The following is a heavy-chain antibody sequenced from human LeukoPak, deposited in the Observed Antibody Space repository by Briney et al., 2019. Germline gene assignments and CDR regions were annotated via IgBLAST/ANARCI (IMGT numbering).Heavy chain of an antibody. CDR1: GFTFSSYS. J-gene: IGHJ4*02. CDR3: GRDSFETDIDY. Sequence: PGGSLRLSCAASGFTFSSYSMNWVRQAPGKGLEWVSYISSSSSTIYYADSVKGRFTISRDNAKNSLYLQMNSLRAEDTAVYYCGRDSFETDIDYWGQGTLVTVSS. V-gene: IGHV3-48*01. CDR2: ISSSSSTI. D-gene: IGHD1-14*01.